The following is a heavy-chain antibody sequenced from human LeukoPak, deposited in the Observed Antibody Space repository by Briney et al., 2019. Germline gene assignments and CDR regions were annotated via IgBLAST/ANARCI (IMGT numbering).Heavy chain of an antibody. V-gene: IGHV4-39*01. D-gene: IGHD2-2*01. CDR3: ARLFTCSSTSCYWADY. Sequence: SETLSLTCTVSGGSISSSSYYWGWIRQPPGKGLEWIGSIYYSGSTYYNPSLKSRVTISVDTSKNQFSLKLSSVTAADTAVYYCARLFTCSSTSCYWADYWGQGTLVTVSS. CDR1: GGSISSSSYY. J-gene: IGHJ4*02. CDR2: IYYSGST.